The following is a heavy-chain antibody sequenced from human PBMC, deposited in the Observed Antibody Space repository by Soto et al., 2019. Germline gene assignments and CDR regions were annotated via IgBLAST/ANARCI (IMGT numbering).Heavy chain of an antibody. D-gene: IGHD6-19*01. CDR2: IYPGDSDT. CDR3: ARSRRGAYSSGWYSLSGYYNYGIDV. J-gene: IGHJ6*02. CDR1: GYRFSSYC. Sequence: PGESLKISCKASGYRFSSYCIGWVRQMPGKGLEWMGIIYPGDSDTKYSPSLQGQVTISADTSISTAYLQWTSLKASDTAMYYCARSRRGAYSSGWYSLSGYYNYGIDVWGQGTKVTVSS. V-gene: IGHV5-51*01.